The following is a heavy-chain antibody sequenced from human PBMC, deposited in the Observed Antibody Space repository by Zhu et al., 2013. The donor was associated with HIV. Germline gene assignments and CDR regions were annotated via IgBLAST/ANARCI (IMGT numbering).Heavy chain of an antibody. D-gene: IGHD4-17*01. CDR3: AASGDALSWFDP. Sequence: QMQLQESGPGLVKPSETLSLTCTVSGGSVSSGSYYWSWIRQPPGKGLEWIGYIYYSGSTNYNPSLKSRVTISVDTSKNQFSLKLSSVTAADTAVYYCAASGDALSWFDPWGQGTLVTVSS. CDR1: GGSVSSGSYY. CDR2: IYYSGST. J-gene: IGHJ5*02. V-gene: IGHV4-61*01.